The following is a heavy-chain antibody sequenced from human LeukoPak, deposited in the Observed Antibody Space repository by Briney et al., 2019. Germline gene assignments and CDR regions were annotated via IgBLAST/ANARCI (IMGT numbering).Heavy chain of an antibody. CDR1: GFTFSTHA. CDR2: VSASGAQT. Sequence: TGGSLRLSCAASGFTFSTHAMSWVRQAPGKGLEWISTVSASGAQTYFADSVKGRFTISRDNSKNTLYLQMYSLRVEDTATYYCAEGHRLCTSGNCNSQVDYWGHGTLVTVSP. V-gene: IGHV3-23*01. CDR3: AEGHRLCTSGNCNSQVDY. D-gene: IGHD2-15*01. J-gene: IGHJ4*01.